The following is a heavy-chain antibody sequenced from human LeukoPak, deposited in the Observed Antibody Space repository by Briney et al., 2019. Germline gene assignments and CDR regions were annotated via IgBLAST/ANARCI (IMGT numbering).Heavy chain of an antibody. D-gene: IGHD2-8*01. Sequence: TGGSLRLSCAASGFTFSSYSMNWVRQAPGKGLEWVSSISSSSSYIYYADSVKGRFTISRDNSKNTLYLQMNSLRAEDTAVYYCAKPREGPSTKPVYAIQRGSFDYWGQGTLVTVSS. CDR3: AKPREGPSTKPVYAIQRGSFDY. CDR2: ISSSSSYI. V-gene: IGHV3-21*04. J-gene: IGHJ4*02. CDR1: GFTFSSYS.